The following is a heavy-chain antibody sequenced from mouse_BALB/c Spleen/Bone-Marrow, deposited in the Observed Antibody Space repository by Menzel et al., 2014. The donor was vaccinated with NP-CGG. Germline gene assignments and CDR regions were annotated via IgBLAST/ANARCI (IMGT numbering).Heavy chain of an antibody. CDR3: ARFITTGTMDY. J-gene: IGHJ4*01. Sequence: VQLVESGPGQVAPSQSLSITCTVSGFSLSRYNVHWVRQPPGKGLEWLGVIWGGGNTDYNSGLKSRLNISKDNSKNQVFLKLNSLQTDDTAMYYCARFITTGTMDYWGQGTSVTVSS. CDR1: GFSLSRYN. CDR2: IWGGGNT. V-gene: IGHV2-6-4*01. D-gene: IGHD1-1*01.